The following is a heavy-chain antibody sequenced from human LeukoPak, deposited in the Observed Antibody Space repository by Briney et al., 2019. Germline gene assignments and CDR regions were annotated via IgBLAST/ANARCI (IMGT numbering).Heavy chain of an antibody. CDR1: GYTFTSYY. CDR2: INPSGGST. CDR3: ARAQRCTNGVCYTYYYYGMDV. D-gene: IGHD2-8*01. V-gene: IGHV1-46*01. J-gene: IGHJ6*02. Sequence: ASVKVSCKASGYTFTSYYMHWVGQAPGQGLEWMGIINPSGGSTSYAQKFQGRVTMTRDTSTSTVYMELSSLRSEDTAVYYCARAQRCTNGVCYTYYYYGMDVWGQGTTVTVSS.